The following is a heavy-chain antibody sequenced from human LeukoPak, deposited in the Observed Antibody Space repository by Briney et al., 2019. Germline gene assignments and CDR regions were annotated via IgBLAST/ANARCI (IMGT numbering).Heavy chain of an antibody. V-gene: IGHV3-74*01. CDR1: GIIFSRYL. J-gene: IGHJ3*02. Sequence: GGSLRLSCAASGIIFSRYLMHWVRQAPGKGLVWVSRINSDGSSTSYADSVKGRFTISRDNAKNTLYLQMSSLRAEDTAVYYCAGETSRDAFDIWGQGTMVTVSS. CDR3: AGETSRDAFDI. CDR2: INSDGSST.